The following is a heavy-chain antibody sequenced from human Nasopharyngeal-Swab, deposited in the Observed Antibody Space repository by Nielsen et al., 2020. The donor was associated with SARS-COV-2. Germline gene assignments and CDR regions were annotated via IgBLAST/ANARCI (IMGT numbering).Heavy chain of an antibody. CDR2: INPNSGAT. CDR3: AREHPTTRASDY. Sequence: ASVKVSCKTSGYTFTGYYIQRVRQAPGQGLEWMGRINPNSGATKSAQRFQGRVTMTSDTSISTAYMDLSSLTSDDTALYYCAREHPTTRASDYWGQGTLVTVSS. J-gene: IGHJ4*02. CDR1: GYTFTGYY. D-gene: IGHD4-11*01. V-gene: IGHV1-2*06.